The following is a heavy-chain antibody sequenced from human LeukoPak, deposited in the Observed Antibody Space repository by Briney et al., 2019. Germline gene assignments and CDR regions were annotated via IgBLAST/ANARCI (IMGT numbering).Heavy chain of an antibody. J-gene: IGHJ4*02. D-gene: IGHD4-23*01. CDR2: IYYSGST. V-gene: IGHV4-59*08. CDR3: ARHNGGNVFDY. CDR1: GGSISSYF. Sequence: SETLSLTCTVSGGSISSYFWSWIRQPPGKGLEWIGYIYYSGSTNYNPSLKSRVTISVDTSKNQFSLKLSSVTAADTAVYYCARHNGGNVFDYWGQGTLVTVSS.